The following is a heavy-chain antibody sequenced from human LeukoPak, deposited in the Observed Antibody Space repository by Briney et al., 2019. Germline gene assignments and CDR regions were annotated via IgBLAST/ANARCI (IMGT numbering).Heavy chain of an antibody. D-gene: IGHD3-10*01. CDR2: ISGSGGST. V-gene: IGHV3-23*01. J-gene: IGHJ3*02. CDR3: ARAGLAGHDAFDI. CDR1: GILVSSNY. Sequence: PGGSLRLSCVASGILVSSNYMSWVRQAPGKGLERVSSISGSGGSTNYADSVKGRFTISRDNSKNTLYLQMNSLRAEDTAVYYCARAGLAGHDAFDIWGQGTVVTVSS.